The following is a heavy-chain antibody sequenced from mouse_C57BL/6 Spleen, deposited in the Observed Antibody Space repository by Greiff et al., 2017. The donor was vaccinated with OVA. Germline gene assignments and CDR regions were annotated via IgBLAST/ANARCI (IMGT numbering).Heavy chain of an antibody. CDR3: ASSTVVDFDY. Sequence: EVKVEESGPGLVKPSQSLSLTCSVTGYSITSGYYWNWIRQFPGNKLEWMGYISYDGSNNYNPSLKNRISITRDTSKNQFFLKLNSVTTEDTATYYCASSTVVDFDYWGQGTTLTVSS. D-gene: IGHD1-1*01. V-gene: IGHV3-6*01. CDR1: GYSITSGYY. CDR2: ISYDGSN. J-gene: IGHJ2*01.